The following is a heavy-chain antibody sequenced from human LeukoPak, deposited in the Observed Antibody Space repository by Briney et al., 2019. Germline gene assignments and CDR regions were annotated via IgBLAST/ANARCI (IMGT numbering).Heavy chain of an antibody. Sequence: PSETLSLTCTVSGGSISSSSYYWGWIRQPPGKGLEWIGSIYYSGSTNYNPSLKSRVTISLDTVKNQFSLKLTSVTAADTAVYYCAGAQGAPYYYYMDVWGKGTTVTVSS. D-gene: IGHD3-16*01. V-gene: IGHV4-39*07. CDR1: GGSISSSSYY. CDR3: AGAQGAPYYYYMDV. CDR2: IYYSGST. J-gene: IGHJ6*03.